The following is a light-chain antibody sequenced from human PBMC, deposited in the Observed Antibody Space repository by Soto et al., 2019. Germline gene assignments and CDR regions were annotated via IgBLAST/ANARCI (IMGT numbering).Light chain of an antibody. Sequence: EIVLTQSPGTLSLSPGERATLSCRASQSVTSNYLAWHQQKPGQAPRLLVYVASSRATGIPDRFSGSGSGTDFTLTISRLEPEDFAVYYCQQYGSSLFSFGGGTKVDIK. CDR1: QSVTSNY. CDR2: VAS. J-gene: IGKJ4*01. V-gene: IGKV3-20*01. CDR3: QQYGSSLFS.